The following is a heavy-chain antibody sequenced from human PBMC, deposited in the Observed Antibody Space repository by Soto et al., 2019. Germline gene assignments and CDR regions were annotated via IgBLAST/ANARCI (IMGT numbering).Heavy chain of an antibody. CDR1: GYTFTSYG. CDR3: ARDEIYDYDFWSGYYTSRYYGMDV. D-gene: IGHD3-3*01. Sequence: ASVKVSCKASGYTFTSYGISWVRQAPGQGLEWMGWISAYNGNTNYAQKLQGRVTMTTDTSTSTAYMELRSLRSDDTAVYYCARDEIYDYDFWSGYYTSRYYGMDVWGQGTTVTVSS. V-gene: IGHV1-18*01. J-gene: IGHJ6*02. CDR2: ISAYNGNT.